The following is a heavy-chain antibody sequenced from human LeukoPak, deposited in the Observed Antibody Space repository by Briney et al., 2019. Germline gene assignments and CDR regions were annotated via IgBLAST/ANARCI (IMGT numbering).Heavy chain of an antibody. Sequence: GGSLRLSCATSGLNFNNAWMSWVRQAPGKGLEWVSSISSSSSYIYYADSVKGRFTISRDNAKNSLYLQMNSLRAEDAAVYYCARDFGGGYYYFHYWGQGTLVTVSS. D-gene: IGHD2-21*01. CDR1: GLNFNNAW. CDR2: ISSSSSYI. J-gene: IGHJ4*02. V-gene: IGHV3-21*01. CDR3: ARDFGGGYYYFHY.